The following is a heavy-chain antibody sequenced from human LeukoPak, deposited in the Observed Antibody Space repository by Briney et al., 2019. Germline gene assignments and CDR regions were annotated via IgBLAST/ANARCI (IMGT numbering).Heavy chain of an antibody. D-gene: IGHD3-22*01. CDR2: IYYSGST. Sequence: PSETLSLTCTVSGGSISSSSYYWGWIRQPPGTGLEWIGSIYYSGSTYYNPSLKSRVTISVDTSKNQFSLKLSSVTAADTAVYYCARVNYYDSSGYYYGPPQYYYYYYMDVWGKGTTVTVSS. CDR3: ARVNYYDSSGYYYGPPQYYYYYYMDV. V-gene: IGHV4-39*07. CDR1: GGSISSSSYY. J-gene: IGHJ6*03.